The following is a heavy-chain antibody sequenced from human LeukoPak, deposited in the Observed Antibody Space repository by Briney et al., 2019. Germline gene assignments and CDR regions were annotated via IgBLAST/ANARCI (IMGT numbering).Heavy chain of an antibody. CDR2: IYYSGST. D-gene: IGHD3-22*01. J-gene: IGHJ4*02. CDR3: ARGLNTYYYDSSGYYLGRYFDY. CDR1: GGSISSFY. Sequence: SETLSLTCTVSGGSISSFYWSWIRQPPGKGLGWIGYIYYSGSTNYNPSLKSRVTISVDTSKNQFSLKLSSVTAADTAVYYCARGLNTYYYDSSGYYLGRYFDYWGQGTLVTVSS. V-gene: IGHV4-59*01.